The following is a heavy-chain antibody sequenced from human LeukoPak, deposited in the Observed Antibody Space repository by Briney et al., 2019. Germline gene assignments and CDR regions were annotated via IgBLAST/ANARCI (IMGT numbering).Heavy chain of an antibody. D-gene: IGHD4-17*01. CDR3: TKDPNGDYVGAFDP. CDR1: GFIFSTYS. V-gene: IGHV3-23*01. CDR2: ITGGHYPT. Sequence: GGSLRLSCAASGFIFSTYSMNWVRQAPGKGLEWVSSITGGHYPTYNTDSVKGRFTISRDNSKNTLYLQMNSLRADDTAVYYCTKDPNGDYVGAFDPWGQGTLVTVSS. J-gene: IGHJ5*02.